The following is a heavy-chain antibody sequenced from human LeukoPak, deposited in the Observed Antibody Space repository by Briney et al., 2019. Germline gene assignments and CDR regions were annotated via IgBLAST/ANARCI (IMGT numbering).Heavy chain of an antibody. D-gene: IGHD3-22*01. CDR3: ARETYYYDSSGYYPLTY. Sequence: GGSLRLSCAASGFTFSSYGMHWVRQAPGKGLEWVAVISYDGSNKYYADSVKGRFTISRDNSKNTLYLQMNSLRAEDTAVYYCARETYYYDSSGYYPLTYWGQGTLVTVSS. J-gene: IGHJ4*02. CDR2: ISYDGSNK. CDR1: GFTFSSYG. V-gene: IGHV3-30*03.